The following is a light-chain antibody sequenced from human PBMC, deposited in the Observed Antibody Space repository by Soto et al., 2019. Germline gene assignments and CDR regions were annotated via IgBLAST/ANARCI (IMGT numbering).Light chain of an antibody. Sequence: IVLTQSPATLSLSPGERATLSCRASQTVSNYLAWYQQKPGQAPRLLIYDASNRATGVPARFSGRGSGTEFTLTISSLEPEDFAVYYSQQRNKWHGRFGQGTKVDIK. CDR2: DAS. V-gene: IGKV3-11*01. CDR1: QTVSNY. CDR3: QQRNKWHGR. J-gene: IGKJ1*01.